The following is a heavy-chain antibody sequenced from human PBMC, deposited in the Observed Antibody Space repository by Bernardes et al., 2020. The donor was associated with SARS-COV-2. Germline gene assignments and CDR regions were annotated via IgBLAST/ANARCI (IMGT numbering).Heavy chain of an antibody. CDR1: GFTFSSYE. CDR2: ISSSGSTI. Sequence: GSLRRSCAASGFTFSSYEMNWVRQAPGKGLEWVSYISSSGSTIYYADSVKGRFTISRDNAKNSLYLQMNSLRAEDTAVYYCARGGRAQDAFDIWGQGTMVTVSS. V-gene: IGHV3-48*03. CDR3: ARGGRAQDAFDI. D-gene: IGHD1-26*01. J-gene: IGHJ3*02.